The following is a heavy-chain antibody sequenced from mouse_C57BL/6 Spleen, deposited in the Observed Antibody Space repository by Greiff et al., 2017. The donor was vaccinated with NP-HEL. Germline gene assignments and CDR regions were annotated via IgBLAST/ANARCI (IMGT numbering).Heavy chain of an antibody. Sequence: QVQLQQPGAELVRPGSSVKLSCKASGYTFTSYWMHWVKQRPGQGLEWIGEIDPSDSYTNYNQKFKGKSTLTVDKSSSTAYMQLSSLTSEDSAVYYCARGYYDYDDYFDYWGQGTTLTVSS. CDR3: ARGYYDYDDYFDY. CDR2: IDPSDSYT. D-gene: IGHD2-4*01. V-gene: IGHV1-69*01. J-gene: IGHJ2*01. CDR1: GYTFTSYW.